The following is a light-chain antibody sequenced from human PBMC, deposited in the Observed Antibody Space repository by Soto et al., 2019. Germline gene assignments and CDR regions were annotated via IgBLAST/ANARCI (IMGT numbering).Light chain of an antibody. J-gene: IGKJ4*01. CDR1: HSVSSSY. Sequence: LTQSAGTLSFSKGERATLSCRASHSVSSSYLAWYQQKPGQAPRLLIYGASSRATGIPDRFSGSGSGTDFTLTISRLEPEDFALYYCQQYGSSPLTFGGRSMVDIK. V-gene: IGKV3-20*01. CDR3: QQYGSSPLT. CDR2: GAS.